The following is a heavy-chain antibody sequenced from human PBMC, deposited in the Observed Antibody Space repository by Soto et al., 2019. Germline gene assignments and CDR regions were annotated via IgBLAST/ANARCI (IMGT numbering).Heavy chain of an antibody. J-gene: IGHJ5*02. D-gene: IGHD2-2*01. Sequence: QVHLVESGGGVFQPGTSLRLSCAASGFSFSKYGMHWVRQAPGKGLEWVAFVSRDGNNKYYADSVKGRFTISRDNSNNTLYLQVDSLRVDDTALYYCAKDRVIQLLPIWPDPWGQGTLVTVSS. V-gene: IGHV3-30*18. CDR3: AKDRVIQLLPIWPDP. CDR1: GFSFSKYG. CDR2: VSRDGNNK.